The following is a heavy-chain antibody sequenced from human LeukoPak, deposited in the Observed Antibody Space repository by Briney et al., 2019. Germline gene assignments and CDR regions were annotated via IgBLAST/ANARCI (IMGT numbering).Heavy chain of an antibody. CDR1: GFYLSIYA. CDR3: TRVPALDDFWSDY. J-gene: IGHJ4*02. V-gene: IGHV3-49*04. CDR2: FRSKAYGGTT. D-gene: IGHD3-3*01. Sequence: SQRLSWACTGFYLSIYAMSSVREAPGKGLDWNGFFRSKAYGGTTEYTASVKGRFTISRDDSKSIAYLQMNSLKAEDTAVYYCTRVPALDDFWSDYWGQGTLVTVSS.